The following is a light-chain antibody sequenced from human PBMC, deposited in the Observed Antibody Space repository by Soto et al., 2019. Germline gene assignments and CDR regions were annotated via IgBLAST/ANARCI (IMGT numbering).Light chain of an antibody. V-gene: IGKV1-5*03. CDR2: EAS. Sequence: DIQMTQSPSTLSASVGDRVTITCRASQSISDLLAWYQQKPGKAPKLLIYEASNLKNGVPSRFSGSGSGTEYTLTIISLQPDDFASYYCQQYNGFWTFGQGTKVEIK. J-gene: IGKJ1*01. CDR3: QQYNGFWT. CDR1: QSISDL.